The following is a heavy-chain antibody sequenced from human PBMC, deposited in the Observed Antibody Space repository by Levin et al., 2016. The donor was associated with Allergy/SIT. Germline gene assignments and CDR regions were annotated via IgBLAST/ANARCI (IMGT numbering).Heavy chain of an antibody. D-gene: IGHD3-10*01. CDR2: IITSGSAV. V-gene: IGHV3-48*03. J-gene: IGHJ6*02. CDR3: ARGPESGSYYGPSYYHYGMDV. Sequence: GESLKISCAASGFTFKNYKMNWVRQAPGKGLEWVSSIITSGSAVYYADSVKGRFTISRDNAKNSLYLQMNSLRTEDTAVYYCARGPESGSYYGPSYYHYGMDVWGQGTTVTVSS. CDR1: GFTFKNYK.